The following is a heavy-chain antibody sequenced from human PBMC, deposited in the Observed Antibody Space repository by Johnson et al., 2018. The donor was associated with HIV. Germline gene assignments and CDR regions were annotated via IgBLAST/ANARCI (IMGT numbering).Heavy chain of an antibody. D-gene: IGHD3/OR15-3a*01. J-gene: IGHJ3*02. CDR3: TTAELGWTGLGAFDI. V-gene: IGHV3-15*01. Sequence: VQVVESGGGLVQPRGSLRLSCAASGFTFSNAWMSWVRQAPGKGLEWVGRIKSKTDGGTTDYAAPVKGRFTISRDDSKNTLYLQMNSLKTEDTALYYCTTAELGWTGLGAFDIWGQGTMVTVSS. CDR2: IKSKTDGGTT. CDR1: GFTFSNAW.